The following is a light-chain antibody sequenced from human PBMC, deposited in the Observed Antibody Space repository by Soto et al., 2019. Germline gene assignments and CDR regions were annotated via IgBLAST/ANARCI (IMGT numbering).Light chain of an antibody. J-gene: IGKJ1*01. V-gene: IGKV3-15*01. CDR1: QSVTSY. CDR2: GAS. CDR3: QQNSNWPWT. Sequence: EIVMTQSPATLSVSPGEKATLSCRASQSVTSYLAWYQQTPGQAPRLLIQGASARATDVPARFSGSGSGTEFTLTISSLQSEDFAVYYCQQNSNWPWTFGQGTKVEI.